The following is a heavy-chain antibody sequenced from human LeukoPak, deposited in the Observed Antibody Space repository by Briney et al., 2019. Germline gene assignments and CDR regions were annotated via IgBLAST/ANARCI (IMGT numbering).Heavy chain of an antibody. V-gene: IGHV1-2*06. CDR1: RYTFTGYY. CDR2: INPYSGGT. Sequence: ASVKVSCKASRYTFTGYYIHWVRQAPGQGLEWMGRINPYSGGTNYAQNFEGRVTMTRDTSITTAYMELSRLTSDDTAVYYCARSSSGSSNWLGPWGQGTLVTVSS. CDR3: ARSSSGSSNWLGP. D-gene: IGHD3-22*01. J-gene: IGHJ5*02.